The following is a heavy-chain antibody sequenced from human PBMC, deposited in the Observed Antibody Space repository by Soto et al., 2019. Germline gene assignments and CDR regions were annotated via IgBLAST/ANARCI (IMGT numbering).Heavy chain of an antibody. V-gene: IGHV3-21*01. CDR3: ARDLLCSSTSCYMGYFDY. J-gene: IGHJ4*02. Sequence: LRLSCAASGFTFSSYSMNWVRQAPGKGLEWVSSISSSSSYIYYADSVKGRFTISRDNAKNSLYLQMNSLRAEDTAVYYCARDLLCSSTSCYMGYFDYWGQGTLVTVSS. D-gene: IGHD2-2*02. CDR2: ISSSSSYI. CDR1: GFTFSSYS.